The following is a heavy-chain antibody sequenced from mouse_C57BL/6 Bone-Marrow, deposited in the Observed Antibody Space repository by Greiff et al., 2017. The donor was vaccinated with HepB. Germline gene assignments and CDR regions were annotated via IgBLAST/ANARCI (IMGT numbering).Heavy chain of an antibody. D-gene: IGHD3-2*01. CDR1: GYTFTSYG. CDR3: ARSETAWFAY. J-gene: IGHJ3*01. CDR2: IYPRSGNT. Sequence: QVQLQQSGAELARPGASVKLSCKASGYTFTSYGISWVKQRTGQGLEWIGEIYPRSGNTYYNVKFKGKATLTAAKSSSTAYIELRSLTSEDSAVYFCARSETAWFAYWGQGTLVTVSA. V-gene: IGHV1-81*01.